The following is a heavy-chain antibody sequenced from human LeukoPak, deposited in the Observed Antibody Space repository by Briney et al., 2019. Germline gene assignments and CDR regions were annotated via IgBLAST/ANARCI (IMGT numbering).Heavy chain of an antibody. V-gene: IGHV3-7*03. D-gene: IGHD1-26*01. J-gene: IGHJ4*02. CDR3: ARGKQWENY. Sequence: GGSLRLSCVASGFSFTGVWMNWVRQAPGKGLEWVANIKQDGSEKYYVDSVKGRFTISRDNAKNSLYLQMNSLRAEDTAVYYCARGKQWENYWGQGTLVTVSS. CDR2: IKQDGSEK. CDR1: GFSFTGVW.